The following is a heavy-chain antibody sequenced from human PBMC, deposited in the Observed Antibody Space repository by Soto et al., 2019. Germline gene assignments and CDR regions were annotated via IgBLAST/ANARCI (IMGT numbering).Heavy chain of an antibody. V-gene: IGHV3-48*01. CDR1: GFTFSSYS. J-gene: IGHJ4*02. CDR2: ISSSSSTI. Sequence: GGSLRLSCAASGFTFSSYSMNWVRQAPGKGLEWVSYISSSSSTIYYADSVKGRFTISRDNAKNSLYLQMNSLRAEDTAVYYCARDSGFWSGYSMFDYWGQGTLVTVSS. D-gene: IGHD3-3*01. CDR3: ARDSGFWSGYSMFDY.